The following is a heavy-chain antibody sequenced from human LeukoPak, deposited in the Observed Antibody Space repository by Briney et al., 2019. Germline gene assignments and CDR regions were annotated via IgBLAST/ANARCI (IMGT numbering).Heavy chain of an antibody. CDR3: AGSTVTRLAEYFQH. CDR2: IIPIFGTA. V-gene: IGHV1-69*13. Sequence: ASVKVSCKASGGTFSSYAISWVRQAPGQGLEWMGGIIPIFGTANYAQKFQGRVTITAEESTSTAYMELSSLRSEDTAVYYCAGSTVTRLAEYFQHWGQGTLVTVSP. J-gene: IGHJ1*01. D-gene: IGHD4-17*01. CDR1: GGTFSSYA.